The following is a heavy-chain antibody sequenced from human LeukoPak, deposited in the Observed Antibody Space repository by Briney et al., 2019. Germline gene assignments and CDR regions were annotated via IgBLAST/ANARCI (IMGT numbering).Heavy chain of an antibody. D-gene: IGHD3-16*01. CDR2: INHSGST. Sequence: SGTLSLTCAVYGGSFSGYYWSWIRQPPGKGLEWIGEINHSGSTNYNPSLKSRVTISVDTSKNQFSLKLSSVTAADTAVYYCARGRGIMITFGGPYGMDVWGQGTTVTVSS. J-gene: IGHJ6*02. CDR1: GGSFSGYY. CDR3: ARGRGIMITFGGPYGMDV. V-gene: IGHV4-34*01.